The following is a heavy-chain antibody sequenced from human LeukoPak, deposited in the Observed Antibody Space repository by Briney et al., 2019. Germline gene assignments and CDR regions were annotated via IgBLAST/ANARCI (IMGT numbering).Heavy chain of an antibody. J-gene: IGHJ6*02. CDR2: IILILGIA. Sequence: SVKVSCKCSGGTFSSYTISWVRQAPGQGLEWMGRIILILGIANYAQKFQGRVTITADKSTSTDYMELSSLRSEDTAVYYCARDLEMATIQGYYYYGMDVWGQGTTVTVSS. CDR1: GGTFSSYT. D-gene: IGHD5-24*01. V-gene: IGHV1-69*04. CDR3: ARDLEMATIQGYYYYGMDV.